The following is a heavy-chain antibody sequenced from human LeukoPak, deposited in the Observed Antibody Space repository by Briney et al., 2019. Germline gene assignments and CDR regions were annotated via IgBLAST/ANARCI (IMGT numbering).Heavy chain of an antibody. CDR2: ITSDGSGI. CDR3: AKDKGESGYFDY. CDR1: GFTFSSYW. J-gene: IGHJ4*02. V-gene: IGHV3-74*01. Sequence: GGSLRLSCAASGFTFSSYWMHWVRQPPGKGLVWVSRITSDGSGIGYADSVKGRFSTSRDNAKNTLYLQMNSLRAEDTAVYYCAKDKGESGYFDYWGQGTLVTVSS. D-gene: IGHD1-26*01.